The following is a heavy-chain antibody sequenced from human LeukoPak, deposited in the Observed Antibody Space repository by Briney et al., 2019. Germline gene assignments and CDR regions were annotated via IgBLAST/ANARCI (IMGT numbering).Heavy chain of an antibody. CDR3: ARDDGESQSHLLVVVAATGYGMDV. J-gene: IGHJ6*02. Sequence: GGSLRLSCAASGFTFSSYSMNWVRQAPGKGLEWVSSISSSSSYIYYADSVKGRFTISRDNAKNSLYLQMNSLRAEDTAVYYCARDDGESQSHLLVVVAATGYGMDVWGQGTTVTVSS. V-gene: IGHV3-21*01. D-gene: IGHD2-15*01. CDR1: GFTFSSYS. CDR2: ISSSSSYI.